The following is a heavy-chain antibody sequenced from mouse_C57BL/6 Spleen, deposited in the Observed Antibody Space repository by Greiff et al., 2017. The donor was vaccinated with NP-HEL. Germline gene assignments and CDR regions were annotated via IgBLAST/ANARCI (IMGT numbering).Heavy chain of an antibody. CDR1: GYTFTSYT. D-gene: IGHD1-1*01. J-gene: IGHJ3*01. Sequence: VHLQQPGPELARPGPSVKMSCKASGYTFTSYTMNWVKQRPGQVLEWIVYINPSSGYTKYNQKFKDKATLTADKSSSTAYMELSSVTSEDSAVYYCAGDYAGYWGQGALVTVS. CDR3: AGDYAGY. V-gene: IGHV1-4*01. CDR2: INPSSGYT.